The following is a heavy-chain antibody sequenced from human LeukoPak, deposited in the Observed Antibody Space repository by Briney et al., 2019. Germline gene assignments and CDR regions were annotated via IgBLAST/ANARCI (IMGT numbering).Heavy chain of an antibody. CDR1: GGSISSNNYY. V-gene: IGHV4-39*01. D-gene: IGHD3-3*01. J-gene: IGHJ6*03. Sequence: PSETLSLTCTVSGGSISSNNYYWGWIRQPPGKGLEWIGNIYYSGSTYYNPSLKSRVTISVDTSKNQFSPKLSSVTAADTAVYYCARVGQDGYYDFWSGYYYYYYMDVWGKGTTVTVSS. CDR3: ARVGQDGYYDFWSGYYYYYYMDV. CDR2: IYYSGST.